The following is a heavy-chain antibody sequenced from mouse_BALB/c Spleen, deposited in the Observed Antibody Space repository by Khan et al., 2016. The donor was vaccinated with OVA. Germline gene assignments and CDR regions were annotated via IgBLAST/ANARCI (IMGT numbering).Heavy chain of an antibody. CDR1: GFSLTDYA. CDR3: ARDPPYYSKEY. Sequence: QVQLKESGPGLVAPSQSLSITCTVSGFSLTDYAVSWIRQPPGKGLEWLGVIWVSGSKYYNSVLKPRLSISKDNSKSQVFLKMNSLQTDDTAMYFCARDPPYYSKEYWGQGTSVNVSS. V-gene: IGHV2-6-5*01. CDR2: IWVSGSK. J-gene: IGHJ4*01.